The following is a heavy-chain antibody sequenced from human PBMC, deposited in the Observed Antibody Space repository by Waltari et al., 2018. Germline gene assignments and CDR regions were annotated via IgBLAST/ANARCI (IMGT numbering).Heavy chain of an antibody. D-gene: IGHD6-13*01. CDR1: GGSLSSSSYH. J-gene: IGHJ4*02. CDR3: ARRDLRGEQLVN. Sequence: QLQLQESGPGLGKPSENLYLTGTVLGGSLSSSSYHWRWFRQPPGKGLEWIGSIYYSGSTYYNPSLKSRVTISVDTSKNQFSLKLSSVTAADTAVYYCARRDLRGEQLVNWGQGTLVTVSS. CDR2: IYYSGST. V-gene: IGHV4-39*07.